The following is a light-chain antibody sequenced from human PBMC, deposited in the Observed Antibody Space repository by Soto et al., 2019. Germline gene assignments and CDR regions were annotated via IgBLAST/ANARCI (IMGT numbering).Light chain of an antibody. CDR2: GAS. Sequence: EIVLTQSPGTLSLSPGERAALSCRASQSVSTTYLAWYQQKPGQDPRLLIYGASSRAAGIPDRFSGSGSGTDFSLTISRLEPEDFAVYYCQQHGNSPWTFGQGTKVEIK. CDR3: QQHGNSPWT. CDR1: QSVSTTY. V-gene: IGKV3-20*01. J-gene: IGKJ1*01.